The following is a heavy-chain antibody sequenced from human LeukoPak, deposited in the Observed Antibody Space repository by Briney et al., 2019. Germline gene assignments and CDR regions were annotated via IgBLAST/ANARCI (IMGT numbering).Heavy chain of an antibody. V-gene: IGHV3-48*04. CDR1: GLTFSNYS. CDR2: IKRNSNTI. J-gene: IGHJ4*02. CDR3: ASRFY. Sequence: GGSLRLSCTASGLTFSNYSMNWVRQAPGKGLEWLSYIKRNSNTIYYADSVKGRFFISRDNAEKSLYLQMNSLRVEDTGVYFCASRFYWGQGALVTVSS.